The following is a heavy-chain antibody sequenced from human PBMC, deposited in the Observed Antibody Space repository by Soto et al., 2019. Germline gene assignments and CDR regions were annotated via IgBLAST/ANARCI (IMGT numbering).Heavy chain of an antibody. CDR1: GFNFKAYA. CDR2: ITATDGNT. D-gene: IGHD6-6*01. CDR3: AKDEGTSSTVFDY. V-gene: IGHV3-23*01. Sequence: SGGSLRLSCVASGFNFKAYAMGWARQAPGKGQEWVSSITATDGNTYYADSVRGRFTISRDNSRNSLFLQMNGLRPEDSALYYCAKDEGTSSTVFDYWGQGTLVTVSS. J-gene: IGHJ4*02.